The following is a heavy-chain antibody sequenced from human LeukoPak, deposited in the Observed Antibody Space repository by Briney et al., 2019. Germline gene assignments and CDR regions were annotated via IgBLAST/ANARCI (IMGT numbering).Heavy chain of an antibody. CDR2: INPSGGST. V-gene: IGHV1-46*01. Sequence: ASVKVSCKASGYTFTSYYMHWVRQAPGQGLEWMGIINPSGGSTSYAQKFQGRVTMTRGTSTSTVYMELSSLRSEDTAVYYCARGGPVLRFLEWLFDYWGQGTLVTVSS. CDR3: ARGGPVLRFLEWLFDY. D-gene: IGHD3-3*01. J-gene: IGHJ4*02. CDR1: GYTFTSYY.